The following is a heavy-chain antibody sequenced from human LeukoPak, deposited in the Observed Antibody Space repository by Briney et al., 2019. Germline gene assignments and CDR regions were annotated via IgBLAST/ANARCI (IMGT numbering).Heavy chain of an antibody. CDR1: GFTFTKNW. J-gene: IGHJ4*02. Sequence: GGSLRLSCAASGFTFTKNWMHWVRQAPGKGLVWVSVIKDDGSGTTYADSVKGRFTISRDNARNTVHLQMNSLRAEDTAIYYCARDRFHAVESWGQGTLVIVSS. CDR3: ARDRFHAVES. D-gene: IGHD3-16*01. CDR2: IKDDGSGT. V-gene: IGHV3-74*01.